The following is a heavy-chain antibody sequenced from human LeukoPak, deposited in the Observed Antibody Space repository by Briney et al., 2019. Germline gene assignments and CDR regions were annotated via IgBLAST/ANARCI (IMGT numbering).Heavy chain of an antibody. CDR2: ISGGGGST. D-gene: IGHD4-23*01. CDR1: GFTFSTYA. Sequence: GGSLGLSCAASGFTFSTYAMSWVRQAPGKGLEWVSAISGGGGSTYHADSVKGRFTISRDNSENTLYLQMHSLRAEDTAVYYCARAQLLGDWFDPWGQGTLVSVSS. CDR3: ARAQLLGDWFDP. V-gene: IGHV3-23*01. J-gene: IGHJ5*02.